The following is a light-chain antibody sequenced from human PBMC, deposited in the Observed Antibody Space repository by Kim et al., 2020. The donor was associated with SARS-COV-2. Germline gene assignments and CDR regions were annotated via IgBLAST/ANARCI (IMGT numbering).Light chain of an antibody. V-gene: IGKV1-17*03. CDR3: LHYDDYPLT. CDR2: AAS. CDR1: RDVRIY. J-gene: IGKJ5*01. Sequence: ASVGDRVTITCRASRDVRIYLAWFQQKPVKVPKSLIYAASSLQNGVPSRFSGSGSGTEFTLTISSLQPEDFATYYCLHYDDYPLTFGQGTRMEIK.